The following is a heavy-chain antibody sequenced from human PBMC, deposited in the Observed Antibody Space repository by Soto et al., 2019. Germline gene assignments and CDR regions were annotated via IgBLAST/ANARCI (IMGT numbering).Heavy chain of an antibody. CDR3: ARDEGGSGPYYYGMDV. CDR1: GFTFSSYA. D-gene: IGHD3-10*01. Sequence: GGSLRLSCAASGFTFSSYAMHWVRQAPGKGLEWVAVISYDGSNKYYADSVKGRFTISRDNSKNTLYLQMNSLRAEDTAVYYCARDEGGSGPYYYGMDVWGQGTTVTVSS. J-gene: IGHJ6*02. V-gene: IGHV3-30-3*01. CDR2: ISYDGSNK.